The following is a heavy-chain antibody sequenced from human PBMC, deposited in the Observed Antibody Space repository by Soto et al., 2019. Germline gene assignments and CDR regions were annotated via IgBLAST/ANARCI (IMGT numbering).Heavy chain of an antibody. J-gene: IGHJ3*02. D-gene: IGHD6-13*01. Sequence: ASVKVSCKVSGYTLTELSMHWVRQAPGRGFGWMGGFATEDGETLYAQKFPGRVTMTEDTSTDTAYMELSSLRSEDPAVYCCATGTQPSQVDAFDIWVQGTMVTVSS. V-gene: IGHV1-24*01. CDR3: ATGTQPSQVDAFDI. CDR1: GYTLTELS. CDR2: FATEDGET.